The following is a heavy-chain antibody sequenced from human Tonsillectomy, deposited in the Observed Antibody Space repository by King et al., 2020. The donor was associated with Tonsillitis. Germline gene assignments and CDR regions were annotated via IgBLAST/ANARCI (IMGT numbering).Heavy chain of an antibody. D-gene: IGHD6-19*01. CDR2: VSGYNGNT. V-gene: IGHV1-18*04. Sequence: QLVQSGAEVKKPGASVKVSCKASGYTFTSYGVNWVRQAPGQGLEWMGWVSGYNGNTNYAQKLQGRVTTTTDTSTSTAYMELRTLRSDDTAVYYCARDTGIAVPGYFDYWGQGTLVTVSS. CDR3: ARDTGIAVPGYFDY. J-gene: IGHJ4*02. CDR1: GYTFTSYG.